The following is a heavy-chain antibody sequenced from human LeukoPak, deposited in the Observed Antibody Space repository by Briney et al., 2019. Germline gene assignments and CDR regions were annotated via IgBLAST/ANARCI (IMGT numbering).Heavy chain of an antibody. Sequence: GGSLRLSCAASGFTFSSYAMHWVRQAPGKGLEWVAVISYDGSNKYYADSVKGRFTISRDNSENSLYLQMNSLRAEDTAVYYCARNTRFTWGFDYWGQGTLVTVSS. CDR1: GFTFSSYA. J-gene: IGHJ4*02. V-gene: IGHV3-30-3*01. CDR3: ARNTRFTWGFDY. D-gene: IGHD3-16*01. CDR2: ISYDGSNK.